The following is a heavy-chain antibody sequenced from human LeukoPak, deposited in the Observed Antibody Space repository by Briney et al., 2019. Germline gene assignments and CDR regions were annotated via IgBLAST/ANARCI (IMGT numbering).Heavy chain of an antibody. D-gene: IGHD2-15*01. J-gene: IGHJ4*02. CDR2: INPNSGGT. Sequence: GASVKVSFKASGYTFTGYYMHWVRQAPGQGLEWMGWINPNSGGTNYAQKFQGRVTMTRDTSISTAYMELSRLRSDDTAVYYCARDRLFQTRLTRYFDYWGQGTLVTVSS. V-gene: IGHV1-2*02. CDR3: ARDRLFQTRLTRYFDY. CDR1: GYTFTGYY.